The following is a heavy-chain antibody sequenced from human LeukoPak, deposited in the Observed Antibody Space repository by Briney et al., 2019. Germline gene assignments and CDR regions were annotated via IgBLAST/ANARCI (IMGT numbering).Heavy chain of an antibody. J-gene: IGHJ6*02. CDR3: ATVTMVRGDYYGMDV. Sequence: ASVKVSCKASGGTFSSYAISWVRQAPGQGLEWMGRIIPILGIANYAQKFQGRVTITADKSTSTAYMELSSLRSEDTAVYYCATVTMVRGDYYGMDVWGQGTTVTVSS. CDR1: GGTFSSYA. V-gene: IGHV1-69*04. D-gene: IGHD3-10*01. CDR2: IIPILGIA.